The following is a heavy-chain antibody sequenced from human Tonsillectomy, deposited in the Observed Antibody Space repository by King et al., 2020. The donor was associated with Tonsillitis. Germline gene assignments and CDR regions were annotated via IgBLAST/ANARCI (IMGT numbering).Heavy chain of an antibody. J-gene: IGHJ4*02. CDR1: GFTFSSYS. CDR3: ARDQQLIW. CDR2: ISSSSSYI. D-gene: IGHD6-13*01. V-gene: IGHV3-21*01. Sequence: VQLVESGGGLVKPGGSLRLSCAASGFTFSSYSMNWVRQAPEKGLEWVSSISSSSSYIFYADSVKGRFTISRDNANNSLFLQMNSLRAEDTAVYYCARDQQLIWWGQGTLVTVSS.